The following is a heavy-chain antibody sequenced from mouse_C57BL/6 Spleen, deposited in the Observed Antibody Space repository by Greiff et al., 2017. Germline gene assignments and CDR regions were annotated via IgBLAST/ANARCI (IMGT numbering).Heavy chain of an antibody. V-gene: IGHV1-42*01. CDR1: GYSFTGYY. CDR3: ARGGTIYDGYYKDFDV. CDR2: LNPSTGGT. Sequence: VQLQQSGPELVKPGASVKISCKASGYSFTGYYMNWVKQSPEKSLEWIGELNPSTGGTTYNQKFKAKATLTVDKSSSTAYMQLKSLTSEDSAVYYCARGGTIYDGYYKDFDVWGTGTTVTVSS. D-gene: IGHD2-3*01. J-gene: IGHJ1*03.